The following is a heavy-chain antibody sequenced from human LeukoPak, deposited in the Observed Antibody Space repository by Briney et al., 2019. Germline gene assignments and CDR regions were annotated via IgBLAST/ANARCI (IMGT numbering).Heavy chain of an antibody. CDR2: IIPIFGTA. D-gene: IGHD3-22*01. CDR1: GGTFSSYA. CDR3: ASGRWLLPDY. V-gene: IGHV1-69*05. J-gene: IGHJ4*02. Sequence: GSSVKVSCKASGGTFSSYAISWVRQAPGQGLEWMGGIIPIFGTANYAQKFQGRVTMTRNTSISTAYMELSSLRSEDTAVYYCASGRWLLPDYWGQGTLVTVSS.